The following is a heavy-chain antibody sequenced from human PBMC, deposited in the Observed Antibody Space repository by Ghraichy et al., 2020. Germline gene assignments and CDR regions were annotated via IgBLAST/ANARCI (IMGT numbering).Heavy chain of an antibody. D-gene: IGHD4-17*01. CDR3: TTGDTSVTIDY. CDR1: GFPFRNAL. V-gene: IGHV3-15*04. Sequence: GGSLRLSCAASGFPFRNALMSWVRQAPGKGLEWVGRIETKADGGTTDYAAHVKGRFSISRDDSKNTLYLQMNSLKTEDTAVYFCTTGDTSVTIDYWGQGTLVTVSS. CDR2: IETKADGGTT. J-gene: IGHJ4*02.